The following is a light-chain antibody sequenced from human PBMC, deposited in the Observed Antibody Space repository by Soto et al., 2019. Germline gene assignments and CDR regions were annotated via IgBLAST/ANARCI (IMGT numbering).Light chain of an antibody. Sequence: EIVLTQSPGTLSLSPGERATLSCRASQGLTSNFLAWYQQKPGQAPSLLIYGASNRATGVPDRFSGGGSGTDFTLTISRLEPEDFAVYFCQQHVTAPRTFGQGTKVEIK. J-gene: IGKJ1*01. CDR3: QQHVTAPRT. CDR1: QGLTSNF. V-gene: IGKV3-20*01. CDR2: GAS.